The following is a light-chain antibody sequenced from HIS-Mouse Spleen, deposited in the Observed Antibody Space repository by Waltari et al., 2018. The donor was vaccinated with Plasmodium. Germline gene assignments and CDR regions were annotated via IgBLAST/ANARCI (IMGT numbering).Light chain of an antibody. CDR1: SDINVGSYN. V-gene: IGLV5-37*01. Sequence: QPVLTQPPSSSASPGESARLTCTLPSDINVGSYNIYWYQQKPGSPPMYLLYYYSDEAKGQGAGVPNRFTVSKDASANRGILLVPGLQSEDEADYYCMIWPSNASGVFGGGTKLTVL. CDR3: MIWPSNASGV. J-gene: IGLJ3*02. CDR2: YYSDEAK.